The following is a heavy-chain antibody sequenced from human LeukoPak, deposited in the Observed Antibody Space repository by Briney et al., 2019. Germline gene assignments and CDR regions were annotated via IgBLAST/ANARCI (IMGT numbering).Heavy chain of an antibody. CDR3: AKRSRRLTIVRGVPREDV. J-gene: IGHJ6*02. D-gene: IGHD3-10*01. CDR1: GFTFSIYG. Sequence: GGSLRLSCAASGFTFSIYGMSWVRQAPGKGLEWVSAISANGGTTYYADSVKGRFTISRDNSKDTLYLQMNSLRAEDTAVYYCAKRSRRLTIVRGVPREDVWGQGTTVTVSS. V-gene: IGHV3-23*01. CDR2: ISANGGTT.